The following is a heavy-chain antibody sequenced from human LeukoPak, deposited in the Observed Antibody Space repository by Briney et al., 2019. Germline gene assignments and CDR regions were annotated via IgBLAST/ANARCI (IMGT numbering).Heavy chain of an antibody. CDR2: IYHSGST. CDR1: GGSISSSNW. CDR3: ARVAMIVEESPTV. Sequence: SGTLSLTCAVSGGSISSSNWWSWVRQPPGKGLEWIGEIYHSGSTNYNPSLKSRVTISVGKSKNQFSLKLSSVTAADTAVYYCARVAMIVEESPTVWGQGTLVTVSS. J-gene: IGHJ4*02. D-gene: IGHD3-22*01. V-gene: IGHV4-4*02.